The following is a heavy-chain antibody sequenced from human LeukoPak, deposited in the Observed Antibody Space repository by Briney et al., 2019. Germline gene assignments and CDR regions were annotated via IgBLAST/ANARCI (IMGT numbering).Heavy chain of an antibody. CDR2: INHSGST. V-gene: IGHV4-34*01. Sequence: SETLSLTCAVYGGSFSVYYWSWIRQPPGKGLEWIGEINHSGSTNYNPSLKSRVTISVDTSKNQFSLKLSSVTAADTAVYYCARRTPGGGGYFDYWGQGTLVTASS. J-gene: IGHJ4*02. CDR1: GGSFSVYY. D-gene: IGHD2-15*01. CDR3: ARRTPGGGGYFDY.